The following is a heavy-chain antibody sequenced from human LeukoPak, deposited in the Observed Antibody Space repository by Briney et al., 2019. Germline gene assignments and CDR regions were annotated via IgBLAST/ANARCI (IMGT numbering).Heavy chain of an antibody. CDR2: ISGSGGST. Sequence: GGSLRLSCAASGFTFSSYAMSWVRQAPGKGLEWVSAISGSGGSTYYADSVKGRFTISRDNSKNTLYLQMNSLRAEDTAVYYCAKVRSTIFETRYNWFDPWGQGTLVTVSS. J-gene: IGHJ5*02. V-gene: IGHV3-23*01. D-gene: IGHD3-3*01. CDR1: GFTFSSYA. CDR3: AKVRSTIFETRYNWFDP.